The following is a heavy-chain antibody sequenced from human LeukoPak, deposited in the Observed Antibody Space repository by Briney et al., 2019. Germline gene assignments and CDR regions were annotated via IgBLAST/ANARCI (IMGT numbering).Heavy chain of an antibody. V-gene: IGHV3-23*01. CDR2: ISGSGGST. CDR3: AKKNAGYYDSSGYRYDY. CDR1: GFTFSSYA. J-gene: IGHJ4*02. Sequence: SGGSLRLSCAASGFTFSSYAMSWVRQAPGKGLEWVSAISGSGGSTYYADSVKGRFTISRDNSKNTLYLQMNSLRAEDTAVYYCAKKNAGYYDSSGYRYDYWGQGTLVTVSS. D-gene: IGHD3-22*01.